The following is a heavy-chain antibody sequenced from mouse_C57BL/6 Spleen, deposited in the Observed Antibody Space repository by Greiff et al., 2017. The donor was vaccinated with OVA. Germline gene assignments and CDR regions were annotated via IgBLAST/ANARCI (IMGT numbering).Heavy chain of an antibody. D-gene: IGHD1-1*01. V-gene: IGHV10-1*01. CDR2: IRSKSNNYAT. CDR1: GFSFNTYA. Sequence: EVQLVESGGGLVQPKGSLKLSCAASGFSFNTYAMNWVRQAPGKGLEWVARIRSKSNNYATYYADSVKDRFTISRDDSESMLYLQMNNLKTEDTAMYYCVRHPVVADAMDYWGQGTSVTVSS. J-gene: IGHJ4*01. CDR3: VRHPVVADAMDY.